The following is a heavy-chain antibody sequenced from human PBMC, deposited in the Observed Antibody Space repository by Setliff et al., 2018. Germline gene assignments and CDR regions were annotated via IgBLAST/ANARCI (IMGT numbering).Heavy chain of an antibody. J-gene: IGHJ4*02. CDR1: GYTFTSYG. CDR3: ARGLIVLPGPSGDMGYFDY. CDR2: INPSGGYT. D-gene: IGHD2-8*01. Sequence: ASVKVSCKASGYTFTSYGISWVRQAPGQGLEWMGMINPSGGYTIYAQKFQGRVTMTRDTSTSTVYLELSSLRSEDTAVYYCARGLIVLPGPSGDMGYFDYWGQGTLVTVS. V-gene: IGHV1-46*01.